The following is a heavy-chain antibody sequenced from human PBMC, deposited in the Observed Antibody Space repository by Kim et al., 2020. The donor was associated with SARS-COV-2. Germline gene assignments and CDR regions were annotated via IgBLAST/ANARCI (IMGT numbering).Heavy chain of an antibody. CDR3: ARDFLPHPRYCSSTSCYTGPFDY. CDR2: ISSSSYI. D-gene: IGHD2-2*02. J-gene: IGHJ4*02. Sequence: GGSLRLSCAASGFTFSSYSMNWVRQAPGKGLEWVSSISSSSYIYYADSVKGRFTISRDNAKNSLYLQMNSLRAEDTAVYYCARDFLPHPRYCSSTSCYTGPFDYWGQGTLVTVSS. CDR1: GFTFSSYS. V-gene: IGHV3-21*01.